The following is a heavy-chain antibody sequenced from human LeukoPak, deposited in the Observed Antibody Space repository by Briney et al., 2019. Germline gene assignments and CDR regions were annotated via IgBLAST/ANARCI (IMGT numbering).Heavy chain of an antibody. Sequence: TLSLTCTVSGASISSGDYYWSWIRQPPGKGLAWIGYIYYSGSTYYNPSLKSPVTISVDTSKNQFSLKLSSVTAADTAVYYCARVEGTMVRGVYWFDRWGQGTLVTVSS. V-gene: IGHV4-30-4*08. D-gene: IGHD3-10*01. CDR1: GASISSGDYY. CDR2: IYYSGST. J-gene: IGHJ5*02. CDR3: ARVEGTMVRGVYWFDR.